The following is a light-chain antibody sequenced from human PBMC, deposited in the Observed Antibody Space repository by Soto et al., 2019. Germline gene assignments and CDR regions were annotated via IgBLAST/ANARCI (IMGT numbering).Light chain of an antibody. J-gene: IGKJ1*01. Sequence: EIVLTQSPATLSVSPGERATLSCTASQSVGSKIVWYQQRHGQAPRLLFYGASNRATDVPGRFSGSGSGTEFTLTISGLQSEDFAVYYCQQRLMTFGQGTKVEI. V-gene: IGKV3-15*01. CDR2: GAS. CDR1: QSVGSK. CDR3: QQRLMT.